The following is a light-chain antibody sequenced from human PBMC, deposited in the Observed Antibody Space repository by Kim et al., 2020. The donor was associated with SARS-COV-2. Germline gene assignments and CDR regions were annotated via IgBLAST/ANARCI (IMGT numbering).Light chain of an antibody. V-gene: IGKV1-5*01. J-gene: IGKJ2*01. CDR1: QSISSW. Sequence: LSASVGDRVTITCRASQSISSWLAWYQQKPGKAPKLLIYDASSLESGVPSRFSGSGSGTEFTLTISSLQPDDFATYYCQQYNSWYTFGQGTKLEI. CDR3: QQYNSWYT. CDR2: DAS.